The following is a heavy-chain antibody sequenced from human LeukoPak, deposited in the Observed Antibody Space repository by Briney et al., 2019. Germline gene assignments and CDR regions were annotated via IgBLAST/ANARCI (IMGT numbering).Heavy chain of an antibody. CDR2: IYYSGST. J-gene: IGHJ4*02. Sequence: SETLSLTCTVSGGSISSSSYYWGWIRQPPGKGLEWIGSIYYSGSTYYNPSLKSRVTISADTSKNQFSLKLSSVTAADTAVYYCARRERYYDILTGYYEDYFDYWGQGTLVTVSS. CDR1: GGSISSSSYY. CDR3: ARRERYYDILTGYYEDYFDY. D-gene: IGHD3-9*01. V-gene: IGHV4-39*01.